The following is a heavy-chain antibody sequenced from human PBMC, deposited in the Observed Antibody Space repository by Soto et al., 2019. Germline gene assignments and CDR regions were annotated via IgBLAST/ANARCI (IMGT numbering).Heavy chain of an antibody. J-gene: IGHJ6*01. CDR3: AKEYYYSLDV. CDR2: ITNEGAT. V-gene: IGHV3-53*01. CDR1: GFTVWTTP. Sequence: EVQLVESGGGLIQPGGSLRLSCAASGFTVWTTPMSWVRQAPGKGLEWVSVITNEGATSYADSVKGRFTISRDNSENKIYLQMSSLRAEDTAVYYCAKEYYYSLDVRGQGTTVTVSS.